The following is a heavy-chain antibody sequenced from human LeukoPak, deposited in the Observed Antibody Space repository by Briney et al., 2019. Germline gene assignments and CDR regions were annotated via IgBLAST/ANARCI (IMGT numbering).Heavy chain of an antibody. Sequence: GGSLRLSCAASGFTFSSYAMHWVRQAPGKGLEWVAVISYDGSNKYYADSVKGRFTISRDNSKNTLYLQMNSLRAEDTAVYYCARGTAMGEYYFDYWGQGTLVTVSS. J-gene: IGHJ4*02. CDR3: ARGTAMGEYYFDY. V-gene: IGHV3-30-3*01. CDR1: GFTFSSYA. CDR2: ISYDGSNK. D-gene: IGHD5-18*01.